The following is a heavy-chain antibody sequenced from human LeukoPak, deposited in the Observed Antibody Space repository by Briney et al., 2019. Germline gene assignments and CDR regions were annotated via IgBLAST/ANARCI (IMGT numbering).Heavy chain of an antibody. CDR3: ARGYSSSWSGAGWFAP. CDR1: GASVSSYY. D-gene: IGHD6-13*01. J-gene: IGHJ5*02. Sequence: SETLSLTCVVSGASVSSYYWSWIRQSPGKGLEWIGYIYHSGGTNYNPSLKNRGTISVDTSNNHVSLKLTSVTTADTAVHYCARGYSSSWSGAGWFAPWGQGTLVTVSS. CDR2: IYHSGGT. V-gene: IGHV4-59*02.